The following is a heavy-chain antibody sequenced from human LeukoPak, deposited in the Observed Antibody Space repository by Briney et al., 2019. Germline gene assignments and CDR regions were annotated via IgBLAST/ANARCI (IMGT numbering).Heavy chain of an antibody. CDR3: AMPGVQLERRASYYYYMDV. J-gene: IGHJ6*03. D-gene: IGHD1-1*01. V-gene: IGHV3-23*01. CDR1: GFTFSSYA. CDR2: ISGSGGST. Sequence: GGSLRLSCAASGFTFSSYAMSWVRQAPGKGLEWVSAISGSGGSTYYADSVKGRFTISRDNSKNTLYLQMNSLRAEDTAVYYCAMPGVQLERRASYYYYMDVWGKGPRSPSP.